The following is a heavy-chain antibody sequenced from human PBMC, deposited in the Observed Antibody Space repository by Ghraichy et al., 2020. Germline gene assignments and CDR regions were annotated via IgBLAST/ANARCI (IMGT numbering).Heavy chain of an antibody. CDR1: GYTFTSYD. CDR3: ARERPAASGRYYYYGMDV. V-gene: IGHV1-8*01. Sequence: ASVKVSCKASGYTFTSYDINWVRQATGQGLEWMGWMNPNSGNTGYAQKFQGRVTMTRNTSISTAYMELSSLRSEDTAVYYCARERPAASGRYYYYGMDVWGQGTTVTVSS. D-gene: IGHD2-2*01. J-gene: IGHJ6*02. CDR2: MNPNSGNT.